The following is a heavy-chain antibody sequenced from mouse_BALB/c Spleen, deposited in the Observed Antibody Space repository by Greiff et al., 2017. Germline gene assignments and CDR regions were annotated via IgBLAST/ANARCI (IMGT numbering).Heavy chain of an antibody. Sequence: EVMLVESGGGLVQPGGSLKLSCAASGFTFSSYGMSWVRQTPDKRLELVATINSNGGSTYYPDSVKGRFTISRDNAKNTLYLQMSSLKSEDTAMYYCARDLYDYDNFAYWGQGTLVTVSA. CDR1: GFTFSSYG. V-gene: IGHV5-6-3*01. J-gene: IGHJ3*01. CDR2: INSNGGST. D-gene: IGHD2-4*01. CDR3: ARDLYDYDNFAY.